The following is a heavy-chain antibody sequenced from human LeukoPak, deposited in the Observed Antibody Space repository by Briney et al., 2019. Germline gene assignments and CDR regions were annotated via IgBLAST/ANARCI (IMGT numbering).Heavy chain of an antibody. V-gene: IGHV1-3*04. J-gene: IGHJ5*02. CDR1: GYTFTTYA. Sequence: GASVKVSCKASGYTFTTYAIHWVRQAPGQRLEWMGWINSDNGNTKYSQKFQGGVTITRDTSAYTAYMELRSLSSADTAVYFCARAPYDFLTGYSLNWFDPWGQGTLVTVSS. D-gene: IGHD3-9*01. CDR2: INSDNGNT. CDR3: ARAPYDFLTGYSLNWFDP.